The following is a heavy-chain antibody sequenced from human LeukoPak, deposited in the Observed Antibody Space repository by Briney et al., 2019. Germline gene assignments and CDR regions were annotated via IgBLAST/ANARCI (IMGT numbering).Heavy chain of an antibody. CDR1: GYTFTGYY. Sequence: ASVKVSCKASGYTFTGYYMHWVRQAPGQGLEWMGWINPNSGGTNYAQKFQGRVTMTRDTSISTAYMELSRLRSDDTAVYYCARGRVSYWEPLAFDIWGQGTMVTVSS. J-gene: IGHJ3*02. CDR2: INPNSGGT. D-gene: IGHD1-26*01. CDR3: ARGRVSYWEPLAFDI. V-gene: IGHV1-2*02.